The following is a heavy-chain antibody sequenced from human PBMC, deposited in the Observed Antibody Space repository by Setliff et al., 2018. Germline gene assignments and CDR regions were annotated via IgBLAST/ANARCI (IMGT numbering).Heavy chain of an antibody. Sequence: PSETLSLTCTVPGGSISSSSYYWGWIRQPPGKGLEWIGSIYYSGSTYYNPSLKSRVTILVDTSKNQFSLKLSSVTAADTAVYYCARDYYDSSGYYYFATSRYNWFDPWGQGTLVTVSS. CDR1: GGSISSSSYY. J-gene: IGHJ5*02. V-gene: IGHV4-39*07. CDR2: IYYSGST. CDR3: ARDYYDSSGYYYFATSRYNWFDP. D-gene: IGHD3-22*01.